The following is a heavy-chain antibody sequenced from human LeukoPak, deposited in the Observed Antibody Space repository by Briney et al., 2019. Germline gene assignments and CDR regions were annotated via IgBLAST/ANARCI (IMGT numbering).Heavy chain of an antibody. D-gene: IGHD3-10*01. CDR1: GYIFTSYY. V-gene: IGHV1-46*01. CDR3: ARGGITLSSHDGFDS. Sequence: ASVKVSCKASGYIFTSYYMHWVRQAPGQGLEWMGIINPSGGSTSYPQKFQGRVTMTRDTSTSTVYMELSSLRSEDTAVFYCARGGITLSSHDGFDSWGQGTMVTVSS. CDR2: INPSGGST. J-gene: IGHJ3*02.